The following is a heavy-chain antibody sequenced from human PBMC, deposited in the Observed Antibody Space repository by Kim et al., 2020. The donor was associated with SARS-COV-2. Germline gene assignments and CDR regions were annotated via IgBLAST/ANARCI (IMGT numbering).Heavy chain of an antibody. CDR2: INPDGSVK. CDR3: AREEV. J-gene: IGHJ4*02. Sequence: INPDGSVKYYVDSVTGRFTISRDNAKTSLYLQMSSLRADDTAVYYCAREEVWGQGTLVTVSS. V-gene: IGHV3-7*01.